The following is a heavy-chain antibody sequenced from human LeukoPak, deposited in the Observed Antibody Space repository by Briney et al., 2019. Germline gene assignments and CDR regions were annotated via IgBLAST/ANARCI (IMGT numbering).Heavy chain of an antibody. CDR1: GFTFSSYA. CDR3: AKAGEAAAEPDVFDI. D-gene: IGHD6-13*01. J-gene: IGHJ3*02. Sequence: GGSLRHSCAASGFTFSSYAMSWVRQAPAKGLAGVSAINGSGCSTYYPDSLKGRFTISRDNSKNTLYLQMNSLRAGETAVYYCAKAGEAAAEPDVFDIWGQGTMVTVSS. V-gene: IGHV3-23*01. CDR2: INGSGCST.